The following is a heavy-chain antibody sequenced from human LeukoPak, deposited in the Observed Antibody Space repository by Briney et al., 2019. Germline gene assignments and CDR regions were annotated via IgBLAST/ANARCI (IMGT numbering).Heavy chain of an antibody. CDR3: ARDWLRLGY. CDR1: GFTVGSYE. CDR2: ISRSDSVK. D-gene: IGHD5-12*01. V-gene: IGHV3-48*03. J-gene: IGHJ1*01. Sequence: PGGPLRLSCAASGFTVGSYEMNWVRQAPGKGLEWISYISRSDSVKFYADSVKGRFTISRDNARNSLHLQMNSLRAEDTGVYYCARDWLRLGYWGQGTLVTVSS.